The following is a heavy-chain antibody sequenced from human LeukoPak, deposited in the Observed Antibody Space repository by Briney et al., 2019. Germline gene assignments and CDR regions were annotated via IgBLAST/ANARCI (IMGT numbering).Heavy chain of an antibody. CDR3: ARGIVVVPAAIGGRRDWFDP. Sequence: AASGKVSCKAAGYTFTSYDINWVRQAAGQGLEWMGWMNPNSGNTGYAQKFQGRVTMTRNTSISTAYMELSSLRSEDTAVYYCARGIVVVPAAIGGRRDWFDPWGQGTLVTVSS. J-gene: IGHJ5*02. CDR2: MNPNSGNT. V-gene: IGHV1-8*01. D-gene: IGHD2-2*01. CDR1: GYTFTSYD.